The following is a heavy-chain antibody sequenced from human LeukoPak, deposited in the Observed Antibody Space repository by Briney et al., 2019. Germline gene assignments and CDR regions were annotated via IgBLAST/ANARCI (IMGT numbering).Heavy chain of an antibody. CDR3: ATSERGPDYYGMDV. Sequence: ASVKVSCKVSGYTLTELSMHWVRQAPGKGLEWMGGFDPEDGEIIYARKFQGRVTMTEDTSTDTAYMELSSLRSEDTAVYYCATSERGPDYYGMDVWGQGTTVTVSS. CDR1: GYTLTELS. J-gene: IGHJ6*02. CDR2: FDPEDGEI. D-gene: IGHD1-26*01. V-gene: IGHV1-24*01.